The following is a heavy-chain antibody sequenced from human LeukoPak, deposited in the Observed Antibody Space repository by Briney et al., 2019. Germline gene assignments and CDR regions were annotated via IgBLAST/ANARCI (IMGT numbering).Heavy chain of an antibody. D-gene: IGHD3-16*01. CDR2: IYYSGST. J-gene: IGHJ6*03. Sequence: SETLSLTCTVSGGSISSYYWSWIRQPAGKGLEWIGFIYYSGSTNYNPSLKSRVTISVDTSKNQISLNLSSVTAADTAVYYCSRRGFMDVWGKGTTVTVSS. V-gene: IGHV4-59*08. CDR3: SRRGFMDV. CDR1: GGSISSYY.